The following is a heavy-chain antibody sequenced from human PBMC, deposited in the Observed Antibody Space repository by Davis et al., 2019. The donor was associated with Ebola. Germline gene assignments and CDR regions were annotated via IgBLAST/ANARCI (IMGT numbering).Heavy chain of an antibody. Sequence: MPSETLSLTCSVSGGSISSSSYYWGWIRQPPGKGLEWIGSIYYSGSTYYNPSLKSRVTISGDTSKNQFSLKLSSVTAADTAVYYCARASIMITFGGVKIWFDPWGQGTLVTVSS. CDR2: IYYSGST. J-gene: IGHJ5*02. CDR3: ARASIMITFGGVKIWFDP. D-gene: IGHD3-16*01. CDR1: GGSISSSSYY. V-gene: IGHV4-39*07.